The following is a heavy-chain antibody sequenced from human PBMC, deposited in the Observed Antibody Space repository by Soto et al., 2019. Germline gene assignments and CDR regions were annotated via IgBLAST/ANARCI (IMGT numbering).Heavy chain of an antibody. CDR2: ISWNSGSI. CDR3: AKVTLNYYDSSGYEDAFDI. Sequence: ESGGGLVQPGRSLRLSCAASGFTFDDYAMHWVRQAPGKGLEWVSGISWNSGSIGYADSVKGRFTISRDNAKNSLYLQMNSLRAEDTALYYCAKVTLNYYDSSGYEDAFDIWGQGTMVTVSS. J-gene: IGHJ3*02. D-gene: IGHD3-22*01. CDR1: GFTFDDYA. V-gene: IGHV3-9*01.